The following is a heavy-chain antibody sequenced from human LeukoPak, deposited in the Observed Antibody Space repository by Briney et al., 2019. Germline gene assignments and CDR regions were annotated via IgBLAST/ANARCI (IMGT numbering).Heavy chain of an antibody. CDR2: ISAYNRST. J-gene: IGHJ4*02. Sequence: ASVKVSSKASGYSSITYGISWVRQAPGQGLEWMGWISAYNRSTDYAQNLQGRVTMTTDTSTSTAYMEMRSLRSDDTAVYYCARPYDSSGYYNYYFDNWGQGTLVTVSS. CDR3: ARPYDSSGYYNYYFDN. D-gene: IGHD3-22*01. CDR1: GYSSITYG. V-gene: IGHV1-18*01.